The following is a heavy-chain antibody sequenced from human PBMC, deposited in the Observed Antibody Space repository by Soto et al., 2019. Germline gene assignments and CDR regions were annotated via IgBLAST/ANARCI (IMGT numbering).Heavy chain of an antibody. Sequence: LGFSCAASGFTFSSYGKHWDSQAPGKGLEWVAVISYDGSNKYYADSVKGRFTISRDNSKNTLYLQMNSLRAEDTAVYYCAKELVVVVPAARSMDVCGQGTTVTVYS. J-gene: IGHJ6*02. V-gene: IGHV3-30*18. CDR3: AKELVVVVPAARSMDV. CDR2: ISYDGSNK. CDR1: GFTFSSYG. D-gene: IGHD2-2*01.